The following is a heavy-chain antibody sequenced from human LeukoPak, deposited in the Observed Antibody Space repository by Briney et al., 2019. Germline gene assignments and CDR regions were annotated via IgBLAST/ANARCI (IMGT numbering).Heavy chain of an antibody. CDR3: ARVGTWELQRVFDF. CDR1: GFAFSDYW. D-gene: IGHD1-26*01. J-gene: IGHJ4*02. Sequence: GGPLRLSCATFGFAFSDYWMTWVRQVPGKGLEWVANINREGNEKYYVDSVKGRFTISRDNAKNSVDLQMDSLRVEDTAVYYCARVGTWELQRVFDFWGQGTLATVSS. V-gene: IGHV3-7*01. CDR2: INREGNEK.